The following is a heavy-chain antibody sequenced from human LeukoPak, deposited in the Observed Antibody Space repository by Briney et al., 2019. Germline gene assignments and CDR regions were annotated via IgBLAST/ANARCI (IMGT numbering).Heavy chain of an antibody. D-gene: IGHD6-13*01. Sequence: SVKVSCKASGGTFNSFGINWVRQAPGQGLEWLGRIIPIVGITNYAQKFQGRVTVTADKSTSTAYMELSSLRSEDTAVYYCARQGSIAAAEYGYWGQGTLVTVSS. CDR2: IIPIVGIT. V-gene: IGHV1-69*04. CDR3: ARQGSIAAAEYGY. CDR1: GGTFNSFG. J-gene: IGHJ4*02.